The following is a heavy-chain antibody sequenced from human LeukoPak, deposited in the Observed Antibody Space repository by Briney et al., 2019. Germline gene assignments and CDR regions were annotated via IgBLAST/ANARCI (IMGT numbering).Heavy chain of an antibody. J-gene: IGHJ4*02. CDR1: GFTFSTYS. CDR2: IDTSGTTM. CDR3: ARENGVGATEDFDY. Sequence: TGGSLRLSCAASGFTFSTYSMNWVRQAPGKGLEWVSYIDTSGTTMYYADSVKGRFTISRDNAKNSLYLQMNSLRAEDTAVYYCARENGVGATEDFDYWGQGTLVTVSS. V-gene: IGHV3-48*01. D-gene: IGHD1-26*01.